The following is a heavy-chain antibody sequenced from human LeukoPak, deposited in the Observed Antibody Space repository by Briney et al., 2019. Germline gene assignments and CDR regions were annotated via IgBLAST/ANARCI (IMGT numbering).Heavy chain of an antibody. D-gene: IGHD4-17*01. Sequence: ASVKVSCKASGYTFTGYYMHWVRQAPGHGLEWMGWINPNSGGTNYAQKFQGRVTMTRDTSISTAYMELSRLRSDDTAVYYCARDRTVTVYYYYMDVWGKGTTVTVSS. CDR3: ARDRTVTVYYYYMDV. J-gene: IGHJ6*03. CDR1: GYTFTGYY. CDR2: INPNSGGT. V-gene: IGHV1-2*02.